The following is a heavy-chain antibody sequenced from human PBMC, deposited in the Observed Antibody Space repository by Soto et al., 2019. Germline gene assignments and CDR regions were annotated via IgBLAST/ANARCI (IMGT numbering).Heavy chain of an antibody. CDR2: IYPGDSDT. CDR1: GYSFTSYW. Sequence: GESLKISCKGSGYSFTSYWIGWVRQMPGKGLEWMGIIYPGDSDTRYSPSFQGQVTISADKSISTAYLQGSSLKASDTAMYYCARHAREGYCSSTSCYFWDWFDPWGQGTLVTV. J-gene: IGHJ5*02. CDR3: ARHAREGYCSSTSCYFWDWFDP. V-gene: IGHV5-51*01. D-gene: IGHD2-2*01.